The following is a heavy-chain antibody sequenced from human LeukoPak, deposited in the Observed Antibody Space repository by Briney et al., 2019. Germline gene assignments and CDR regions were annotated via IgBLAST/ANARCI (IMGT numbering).Heavy chain of an antibody. CDR1: GGSISSYS. CDR3: ARLEEMPTIASAFDI. Sequence: SETLSLTCTVSGGSISSYSWSWIRQPPGKGLEWIGYIFSSGSTNYNPSLKSRVTISVDTSKNQFSLKLSSVTAADTAVYYCARLEEMPTIASAFDIWGQGTMVTVSS. V-gene: IGHV4-59*08. J-gene: IGHJ3*02. CDR2: IFSSGST. D-gene: IGHD5-24*01.